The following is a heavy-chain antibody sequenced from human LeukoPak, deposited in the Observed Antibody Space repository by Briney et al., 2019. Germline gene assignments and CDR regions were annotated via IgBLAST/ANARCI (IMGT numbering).Heavy chain of an antibody. J-gene: IGHJ3*02. CDR3: ATAPARPTAFDI. Sequence: SVKVSCKASGGTFSSYAISWVRQAPGQGLEWMGGIIPIFGTTNYAQKFQGRVTITADESTSTAYMELSSLRSEDTAVYYCATAPARPTAFDIWGQGTMVTVSS. V-gene: IGHV1-69*13. D-gene: IGHD6-6*01. CDR2: IIPIFGTT. CDR1: GGTFSSYA.